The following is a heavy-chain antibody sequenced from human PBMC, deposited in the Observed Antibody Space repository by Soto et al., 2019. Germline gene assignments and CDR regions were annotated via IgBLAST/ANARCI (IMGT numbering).Heavy chain of an antibody. CDR3: ARPPLPGYSIHFNS. CDR2: VYPRDSDT. J-gene: IGHJ4*02. V-gene: IGHV5-51*01. CDR1: GYIFIDYC. Sequence: GEALKISCKASGYIFIDYCIGWARQMPGKGLEWMGIVYPRDSDTRYSPSFQGQVTISADRSTGTAFLQWRSLKASDTALYYCARPPLPGYSIHFNSWGQGTLVTVSS. D-gene: IGHD2-15*01.